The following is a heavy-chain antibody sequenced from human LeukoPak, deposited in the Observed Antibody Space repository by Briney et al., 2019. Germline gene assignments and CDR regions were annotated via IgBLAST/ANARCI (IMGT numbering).Heavy chain of an antibody. D-gene: IGHD4-17*01. CDR3: ANNDIGTVTHQYYYYYGMDV. J-gene: IGHJ6*02. Sequence: GASVKVSCKASGYTFTSYYMHWVRQAPGQGLEWMGIINPSGGSTSYAQKFQGRVTMTRDTSTSTVYMELSSLRSEDTAVYYCANNDIGTVTHQYYYYYGMDVWGQGTTVTVSS. V-gene: IGHV1-46*01. CDR1: GYTFTSYY. CDR2: INPSGGST.